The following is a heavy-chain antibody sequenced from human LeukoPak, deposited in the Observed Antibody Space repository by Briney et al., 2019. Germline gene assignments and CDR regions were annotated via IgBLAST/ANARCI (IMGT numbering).Heavy chain of an antibody. Sequence: GGSLRLSCAASGFTFSDYSMNWVRQAPGKGLEWVSSISSSSSYIYYADSVKGRFAISRDNAKNSLYLQMNSLRAEDTALYYCAKDMGYYDSSGSDYWGQGTLVTVSS. V-gene: IGHV3-21*04. CDR2: ISSSSSYI. CDR1: GFTFSDYS. D-gene: IGHD3-22*01. CDR3: AKDMGYYDSSGSDY. J-gene: IGHJ4*02.